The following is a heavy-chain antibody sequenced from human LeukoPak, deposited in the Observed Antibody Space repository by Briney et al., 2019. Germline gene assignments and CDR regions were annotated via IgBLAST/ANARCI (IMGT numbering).Heavy chain of an antibody. D-gene: IGHD5-18*01. V-gene: IGHV3-11*01. J-gene: IGHJ4*02. Sequence: GGSLRLSCAASGFTFSDYYMSWIRQAPGKGLEWVSYISSSGSTIYYADSVEGRFTISRDNAKNSLYLQMNSLRAEDTAVYYCARVEYSYGLYYFDYWGQGTLVTVSS. CDR3: ARVEYSYGLYYFDY. CDR1: GFTFSDYY. CDR2: ISSSGSTI.